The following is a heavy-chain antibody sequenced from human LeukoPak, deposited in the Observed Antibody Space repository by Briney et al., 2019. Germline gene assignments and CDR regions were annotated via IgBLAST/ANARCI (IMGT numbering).Heavy chain of an antibody. J-gene: IGHJ4*02. D-gene: IGHD3-16*01. CDR1: GFTLSSYW. Sequence: GGSLRLSCAASGFTLSSYWMSWVRQAPGKRVEWVDNIKQDGSEKYYVDSVNGRFTISRDNAKNSLYLHVDSLRVEDTAVYYCARWGGGFDYWGQGTLVTVSS. V-gene: IGHV3-7*04. CDR3: ARWGGGFDY. CDR2: IKQDGSEK.